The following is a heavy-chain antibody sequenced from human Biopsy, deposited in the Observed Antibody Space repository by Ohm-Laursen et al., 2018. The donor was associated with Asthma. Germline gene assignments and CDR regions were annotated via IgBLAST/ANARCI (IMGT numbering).Heavy chain of an antibody. V-gene: IGHV1-69*05. CDR2: INSVFGTT. D-gene: IGHD2-2*01. CDR3: ARKAGSCISRTCYSLDF. J-gene: IGHJ4*02. Sequence: SVKVSCKSLGGTFNTYVIGWARQAPGHGLEWMGGINSVFGTTTYPQKFQDRVTITTDDSTSTVYMELSSLRSEDTAVYYCARKAGSCISRTCYSLDFWGQGTLVTVSS. CDR1: GGTFNTYV.